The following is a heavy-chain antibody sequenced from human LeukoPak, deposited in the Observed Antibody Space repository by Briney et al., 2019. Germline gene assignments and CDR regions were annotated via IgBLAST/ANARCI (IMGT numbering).Heavy chain of an antibody. V-gene: IGHV1-58*01. D-gene: IGHD1-20*01. CDR1: GFTFTSSA. J-gene: IGHJ5*02. CDR2: IVVGSGNT. Sequence: SVKVSCKASGFTFTSSAVQWVRQARGQRLEWIGWIVVGSGNTNYAQKFQERVTITRDMSTSTAYMELSSLRSEDTAVYYCARHSNWNGGVDWFDPWGQGTQVTVSS. CDR3: ARHSNWNGGVDWFDP.